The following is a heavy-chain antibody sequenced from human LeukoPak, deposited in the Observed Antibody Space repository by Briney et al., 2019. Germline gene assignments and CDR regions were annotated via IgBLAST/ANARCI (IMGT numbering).Heavy chain of an antibody. CDR3: ARDSPSAVAAALDP. Sequence: PSETLSLTCTVSGGSISSGSYYWSWIRQPAGKGLEWIGRIYTSGSTNYNPSLKSRVTISVDTSKNQFSLKLSSVTAADTAVYYCARDSPSAVAAALDPWGQGTLVTVSS. CDR1: GGSISSGSYY. D-gene: IGHD6-19*01. J-gene: IGHJ5*02. CDR2: IYTSGST. V-gene: IGHV4-61*02.